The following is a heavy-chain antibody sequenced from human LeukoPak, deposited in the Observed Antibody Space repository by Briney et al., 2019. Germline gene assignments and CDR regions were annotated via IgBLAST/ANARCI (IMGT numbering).Heavy chain of an antibody. CDR3: ARGHEPHIVGAFDI. CDR1: GGSISSSSYY. Sequence: SETLSLTCTVSGGSISSSSYYWGWIRQPPGKGLEWIGSIYYSGSTYYNPSLKSRVTISVDTSKNQFSLKLSSVTAADTAVYYCARGHEPHIVGAFDIWGQGTMVTVSS. V-gene: IGHV4-39*01. CDR2: IYYSGST. J-gene: IGHJ3*02. D-gene: IGHD2-21*01.